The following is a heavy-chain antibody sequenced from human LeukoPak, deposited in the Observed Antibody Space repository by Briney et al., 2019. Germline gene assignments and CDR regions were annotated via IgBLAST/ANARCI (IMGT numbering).Heavy chain of an antibody. V-gene: IGHV4-59*01. Sequence: SETLSLTSTASGGPISSYYWSWLRHPPPQGLEWPGYIYNNGRTNYNPSLNTRVTISVDTSKNQFSLRLTSVTAADTAVYYCARDPGSSGYWYFDLWGRGTLVTVSS. CDR3: ARDPGSSGYWYFDL. J-gene: IGHJ2*01. CDR2: IYNNGRT. CDR1: GGPISSYY. D-gene: IGHD6-19*01.